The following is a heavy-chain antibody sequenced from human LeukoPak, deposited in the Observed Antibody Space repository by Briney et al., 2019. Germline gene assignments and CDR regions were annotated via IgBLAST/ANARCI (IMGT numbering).Heavy chain of an antibody. V-gene: IGHV3-21*01. CDR1: GFTFSSYS. D-gene: IGHD6-13*01. J-gene: IGHJ4*02. CDR3: AKFIAAPFYFDY. Sequence: GGSLRLSCAASGFTFSSYSMNWVRQAPGKGLEWVSSISSSSSYIYYADSVQGRFTISRDNAKNSLYLQMNGLRAEDTAVYYCAKFIAAPFYFDYWGQGTLVTVSS. CDR2: ISSSSSYI.